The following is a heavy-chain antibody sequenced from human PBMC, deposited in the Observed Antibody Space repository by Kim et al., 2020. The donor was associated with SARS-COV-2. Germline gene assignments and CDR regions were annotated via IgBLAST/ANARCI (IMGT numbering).Heavy chain of an antibody. V-gene: IGHV3-74*01. CDR3: ARDTSYAFDI. J-gene: IGHJ3*02. CDR1: GFNFSPRW. Sequence: GGSLRLSCEASGFNFSPRWMHWVRQAPGKGLVWVSYIRGDGRLTTYADSVKGRFTNSRDNAKNTLTLQMNSLRAEDTAVYYCARDTSYAFDIWGQGTMVT. CDR2: IRGDGRLT.